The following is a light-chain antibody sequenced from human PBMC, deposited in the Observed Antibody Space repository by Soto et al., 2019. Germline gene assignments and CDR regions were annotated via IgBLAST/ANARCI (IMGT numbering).Light chain of an antibody. CDR1: QSVSTN. V-gene: IGKV3-15*01. J-gene: IGKJ1*01. CDR2: GAS. CDR3: QQYNSWPRT. Sequence: IVMTQSPDTLPVSPGERATLSCRASQSVSTNLAWYQHKPGQAPRLLIYGASTRATGIPARFSGSGSGTGFTLTISSLQSEDFAVYYCQQYNSWPRTFGQGTKVDIK.